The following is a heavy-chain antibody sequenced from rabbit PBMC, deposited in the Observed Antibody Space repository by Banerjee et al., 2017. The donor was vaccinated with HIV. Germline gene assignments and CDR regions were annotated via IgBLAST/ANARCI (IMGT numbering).Heavy chain of an antibody. CDR2: IYTGSSGRT. D-gene: IGHD2-1*01. CDR3: ARNVDYGNYNL. CDR1: GFSFSSSYW. Sequence: QSLEESGGDLVKPGASLTLTCTASGFSFSSSYWICWVRQAPGKGLEWITCIYTGSSGRTVYASWAKGRFTISKTSSTTVTLQMTSLTAADTATYFCARNVDYGNYNLWGPGTLVTVS. V-gene: IGHV1S40*01. J-gene: IGHJ4*01.